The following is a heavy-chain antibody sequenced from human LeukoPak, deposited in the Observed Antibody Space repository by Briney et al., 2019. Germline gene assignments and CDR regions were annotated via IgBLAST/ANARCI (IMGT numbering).Heavy chain of an antibody. J-gene: IGHJ3*02. D-gene: IGHD3-9*01. CDR3: ARVPILTGYSDAFDI. CDR2: IIPIFGTA. CDR1: GGTFSSYA. V-gene: IGHV1-69*13. Sequence: ASVKVSCKASGGTFSSYAISWVRQAPGQGLEWMGGIIPIFGTANYAQKFQGRVTITADESTSTAYMELSSLRSEDTAVYYCARVPILTGYSDAFDIWGQGTMVTVSS.